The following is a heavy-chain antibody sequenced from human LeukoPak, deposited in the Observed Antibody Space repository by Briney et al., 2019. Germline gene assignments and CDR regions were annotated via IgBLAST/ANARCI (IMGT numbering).Heavy chain of an antibody. Sequence: SETLSLTCTVSGGSISSNYWSWVRQPPGKGLEWIGYISYSGSTNSGKSTNYNPSLKSRVTVSVDTSKNRFSQKLSSVTAADTAVYYCARGHYYFDYWGQGTLVTVSS. CDR1: GGSISSNY. CDR2: ISYSGSTNSGKST. CDR3: ARGHYYFDY. V-gene: IGHV4-59*11. J-gene: IGHJ4*02.